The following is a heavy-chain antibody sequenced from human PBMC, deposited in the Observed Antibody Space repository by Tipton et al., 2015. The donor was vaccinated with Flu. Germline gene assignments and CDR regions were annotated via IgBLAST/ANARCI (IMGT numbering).Heavy chain of an antibody. V-gene: IGHV3-33*06. D-gene: IGHD2-21*01. CDR3: AKGVGIANLYYYGLDV. CDR1: GFTFSTYA. Sequence: SLRLSCAASGFTFSTYAMHWVRQAPGKGLEWVAVIWYDGSNKYHADSVKGRFTIYRDNSKNTLFLQMNSLRVEDTAMYYCAKGVGIANLYYYGLDVWGQGP. CDR2: IWYDGSNK. J-gene: IGHJ6*02.